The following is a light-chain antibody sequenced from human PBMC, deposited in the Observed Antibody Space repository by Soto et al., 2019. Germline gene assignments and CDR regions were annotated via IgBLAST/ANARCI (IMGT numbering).Light chain of an antibody. CDR1: QSVSSY. CDR3: QQRSNWSFT. V-gene: IGKV3-11*01. Sequence: EIVLTQSPATLSLSPGERATLSCRASQSVSSYLAWYQQKPGQAPRLLIYDASNRATGIPARFSGSGSGTDFILTISSIEPEDFVVYYCQQRSNWSFTFGPGTKVDIE. J-gene: IGKJ3*01. CDR2: DAS.